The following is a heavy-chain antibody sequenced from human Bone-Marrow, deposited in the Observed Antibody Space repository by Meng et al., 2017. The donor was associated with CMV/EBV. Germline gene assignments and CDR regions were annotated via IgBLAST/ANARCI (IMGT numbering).Heavy chain of an antibody. CDR2: IYWNDDK. Sequence: SGPTLVKPTQTLTLTCTFSGFSLSTNGVGVGWIRQPPGKALEWLALIYWNDDKRYSPSLKSRLTITKDTSKNQVVLTMTNMDPVDTATYYCAHRRGHYYDSSEYFDYWGQGTLVTVSS. CDR1: GFSLSTNGVG. D-gene: IGHD3-22*01. V-gene: IGHV2-5*01. CDR3: AHRRGHYYDSSEYFDY. J-gene: IGHJ4*02.